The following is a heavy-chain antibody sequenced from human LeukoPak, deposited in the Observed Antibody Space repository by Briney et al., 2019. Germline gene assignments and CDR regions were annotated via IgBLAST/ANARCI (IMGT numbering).Heavy chain of an antibody. CDR3: ARAPASGSRRDYDH. CDR2: IHHSGGT. Sequence: SETLSLTCAVYGESMIGHYWTWIRQPPRKRLEWIGEIHHSGGTNSNPSLKHRLTISIDMSKHKFSLNLKSVTAADNAVYYCARAPASGSRRDYDHWAKGNLVPVS. CDR1: GESMIGHY. J-gene: IGHJ4*02. V-gene: IGHV4-34*01. D-gene: IGHD5-12*01.